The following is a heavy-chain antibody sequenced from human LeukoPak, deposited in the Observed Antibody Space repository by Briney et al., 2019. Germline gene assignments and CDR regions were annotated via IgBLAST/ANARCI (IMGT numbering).Heavy chain of an antibody. D-gene: IGHD6-13*01. V-gene: IGHV1-46*01. J-gene: IGHJ4*02. CDR2: INPSGGST. CDR3: ARDGIAAAEDY. CDR1: GYTFTGYY. Sequence: GASVKVSCKASGYTFTGYYMHWVRQAPGQGLEWMGIINPSGGSTSYAQKFQGRVTMTRDTSTSTVYMELSSLRSEDTAVYYCARDGIAAAEDYWGQGTLVTVSS.